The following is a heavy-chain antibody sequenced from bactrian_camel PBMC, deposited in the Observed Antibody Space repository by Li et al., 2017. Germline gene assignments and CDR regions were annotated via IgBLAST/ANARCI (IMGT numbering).Heavy chain of an antibody. D-gene: IGHD5*01. CDR3: AADGWHERDGRCDS. Sequence: VQLVESGGGLVQAGGSLRLSCAASGFTGSTYAMSWVRQAPGKGLEGVAASATDGGTPFYVVSVKGRFTISQDNAKNTLYLRMTDLKPEDTAAYHCAADGWHERDGRCDSLSQGTQVTVS. CDR1: GFTGSTYA. V-gene: IGHV3S40*01. J-gene: IGHJ4*01. CDR2: SATDGGTP.